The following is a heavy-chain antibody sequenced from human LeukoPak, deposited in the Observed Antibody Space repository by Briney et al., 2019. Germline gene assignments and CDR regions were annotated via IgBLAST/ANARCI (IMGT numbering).Heavy chain of an antibody. Sequence: GGSLRLSCAASGFTFSSYAMHWVRQAPGKGLEWVAVISYDGSNKYYADSVKGRFTISRDNSKNTLYLQMNSLRAEDTAVYYCARRLNYYGSGSFDYWGQGTLVTVSS. CDR2: ISYDGSNK. V-gene: IGHV3-30-3*01. CDR3: ARRLNYYGSGSFDY. CDR1: GFTFSSYA. J-gene: IGHJ4*02. D-gene: IGHD3-10*01.